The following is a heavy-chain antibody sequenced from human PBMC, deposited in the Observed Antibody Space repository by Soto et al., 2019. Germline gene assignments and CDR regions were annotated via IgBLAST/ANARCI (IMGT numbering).Heavy chain of an antibody. CDR2: IGPESGAT. J-gene: IGHJ4*02. Sequence: APVKVSCKASGYTFTGHYIHWVRQAPEQGPEWMGEIGPESGATRYAQKFQGRVTMTRDTSITTLYMELKNLSPDDTAVYYCGRGRSGQIVVFYWGQGTPVTVSS. CDR1: GYTFTGHY. D-gene: IGHD1-26*01. CDR3: GRGRSGQIVVFY. V-gene: IGHV1-2*02.